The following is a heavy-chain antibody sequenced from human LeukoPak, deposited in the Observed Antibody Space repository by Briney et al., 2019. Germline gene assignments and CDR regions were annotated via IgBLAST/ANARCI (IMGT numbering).Heavy chain of an antibody. D-gene: IGHD3-22*01. CDR2: IKQDGSEK. Sequence: PGGSLRLSCVPSGFTFSSYWMSWVRQAPGKGLEWVANIKQDGSEKYYVGSVKGRFIISRDSAKNSLYLQMNSLRAEDTAVYYCARAMEPYYDSNGCDYWGQGTPVTVSS. V-gene: IGHV3-7*01. J-gene: IGHJ4*02. CDR3: ARAMEPYYDSNGCDY. CDR1: GFTFSSYW.